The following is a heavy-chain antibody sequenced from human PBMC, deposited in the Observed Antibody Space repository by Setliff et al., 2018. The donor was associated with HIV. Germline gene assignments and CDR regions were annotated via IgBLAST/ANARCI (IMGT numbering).Heavy chain of an antibody. Sequence: SETLSLTCTVSGDSVSSASYYWSWIRQPPGKGLEWIGYIYYSGTTKFNPSLKSRVTISVDTSKNQFSLKLSSVTAADTAVYYCASEAWTSYRSSSGYYYYYMDVWG. J-gene: IGHJ6*03. CDR3: ASEAWTSYRSSSGYYYYYMDV. CDR2: IYYSGTT. CDR1: GDSVSSASYY. D-gene: IGHD6-6*01. V-gene: IGHV4-61*01.